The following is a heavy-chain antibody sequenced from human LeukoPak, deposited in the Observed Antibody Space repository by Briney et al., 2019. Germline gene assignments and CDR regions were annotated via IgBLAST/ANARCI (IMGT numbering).Heavy chain of an antibody. Sequence: GGSLRLSCAASGFTVSGSYMSWVRQAPGKGLEWVSTIYSGGSTYYADSVKGRFTISRGNSKNTLYLQMDSLRAEDTAVYYCAREDTGRLDYWGQGTLVTVSS. D-gene: IGHD4-17*01. V-gene: IGHV3-53*01. CDR1: GFTVSGSY. CDR3: AREDTGRLDY. J-gene: IGHJ4*02. CDR2: IYSGGST.